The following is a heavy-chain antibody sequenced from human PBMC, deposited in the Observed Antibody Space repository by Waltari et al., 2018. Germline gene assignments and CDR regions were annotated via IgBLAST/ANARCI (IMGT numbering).Heavy chain of an antibody. D-gene: IGHD5-12*01. Sequence: QVQLVESGGGVVQPGGSLRLSCAASGFTFSSYGMHWVRQAPGKGLEWVAFIRYDGSNKYYADSLKGRFTISRDNYKNTLYLQINSLRAEDTAVYYCAKDRAVTTRAFDIWGQGTMVTVSS. J-gene: IGHJ3*02. CDR2: IRYDGSNK. V-gene: IGHV3-30*02. CDR3: AKDRAVTTRAFDI. CDR1: GFTFSSYG.